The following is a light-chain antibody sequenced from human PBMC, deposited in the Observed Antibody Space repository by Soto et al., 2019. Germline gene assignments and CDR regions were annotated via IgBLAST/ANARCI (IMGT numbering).Light chain of an antibody. Sequence: QSALTQPASVSGSPGQAITISCTGTSSDVGGYNYVSWYQQHPGKAPKLVMYDVSNRPSGVSNRFSGSKSGNTASLTISGLQAEDEADYFCCSDRSSITLGGVFGGGTKLTVL. CDR2: DVS. CDR3: CSDRSSITLGGV. V-gene: IGLV2-14*01. CDR1: SSDVGGYNY. J-gene: IGLJ2*01.